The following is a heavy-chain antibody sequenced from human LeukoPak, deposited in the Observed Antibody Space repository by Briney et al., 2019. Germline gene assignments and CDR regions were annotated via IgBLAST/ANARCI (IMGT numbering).Heavy chain of an antibody. J-gene: IGHJ4*02. Sequence: GGSLRLSCAASELTLSNYCMTWVRQGPGKGLEWVSAISGSGGSTYYADSVKGRFTISRDNAKNSLYLQMNSLRAEDTALYYCAKDKSSGSQAGNFDYWGQGTLVTVSS. CDR1: ELTLSNYC. CDR2: ISGSGGST. V-gene: IGHV3-23*01. CDR3: AKDKSSGSQAGNFDY. D-gene: IGHD3-10*01.